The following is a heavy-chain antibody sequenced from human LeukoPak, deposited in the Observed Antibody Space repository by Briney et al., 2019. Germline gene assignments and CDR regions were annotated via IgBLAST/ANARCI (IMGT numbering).Heavy chain of an antibody. Sequence: EPGGSLRLSCAASGFTFSSYAMSWVRQAPGKGLEWVSAISGSGASTYYADSVKGRFTISRDNSKNTLYLQMNSLRAEDTAVYYCARDTPYAAAGTGGFDYWGQGTLVTVSS. J-gene: IGHJ4*02. D-gene: IGHD6-13*01. CDR3: ARDTPYAAAGTGGFDY. CDR2: ISGSGAST. V-gene: IGHV3-23*01. CDR1: GFTFSSYA.